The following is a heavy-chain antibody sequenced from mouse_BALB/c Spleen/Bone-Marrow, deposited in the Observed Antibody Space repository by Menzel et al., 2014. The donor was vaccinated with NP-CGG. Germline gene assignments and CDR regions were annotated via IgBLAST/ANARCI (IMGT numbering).Heavy chain of an antibody. V-gene: IGHV1-54*01. Sequence: QVQLQQSGAELVRPGTSVKVSCKASGYAFTNYLIEWVKQRPGQGLEWIGVINPGSGGTNYNKKFKGKATLTADKSSSTAYMQLSSLTSDDSAVYFCARRDYSFAYWGQGTLVTVSA. CDR3: ARRDYSFAY. CDR2: INPGSGGT. CDR1: GYAFTNYL. D-gene: IGHD2-13*01. J-gene: IGHJ3*01.